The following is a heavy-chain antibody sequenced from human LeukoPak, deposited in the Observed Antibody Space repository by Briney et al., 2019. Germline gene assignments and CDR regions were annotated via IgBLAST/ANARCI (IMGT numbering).Heavy chain of an antibody. CDR2: ISERGGSP. D-gene: IGHD3-10*01. CDR3: AKRGVVIRGLLVIGYHQEAYHYDF. V-gene: IGHV3-23*01. Sequence: PGGSLRLSCVVSGISLSNYAMTWVRQAPGKGLEWVSCISERGGSPTYADSVKGRFTISRDTSLNTLYLQMNNLRAEDTAVYFCAKRGVVIRGLLVIGYHQEAYHYDFWGQGVLVTVSS. CDR1: GISLSNYA. J-gene: IGHJ4*02.